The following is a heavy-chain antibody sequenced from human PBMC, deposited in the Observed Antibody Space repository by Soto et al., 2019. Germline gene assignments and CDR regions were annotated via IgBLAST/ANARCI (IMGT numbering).Heavy chain of an antibody. CDR2: ISSDGRNK. D-gene: IGHD3-10*01. CDR3: ARKWYGELGEGWFDP. CDR1: GFGFSDYA. J-gene: IGHJ5*02. Sequence: HPGGSLRLSCAASGFGFSDYAMHWVRQAPGKGLEWVALISSDGRNKYYADLVKGRISVSRDNSKNTLFLQMSSLTAEDTAVYYCARKWYGELGEGWFDPWGQGTLVTVSS. V-gene: IGHV3-30*04.